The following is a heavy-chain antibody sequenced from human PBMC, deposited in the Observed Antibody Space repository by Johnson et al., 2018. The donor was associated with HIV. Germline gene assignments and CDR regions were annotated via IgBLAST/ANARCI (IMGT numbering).Heavy chain of an antibody. V-gene: IGHV3-66*02. CDR3: ARVGISDYDLAAFDI. CDR1: ALRVSTNY. CDR2: IYTGGIKK. D-gene: IGHD3-3*01. J-gene: IGHJ3*02. Sequence: VQLVESGGGLVQPGGSLRLSCAASALRVSTNYISWVRQAPGTGLEWISVIYTGGIKKYYADSVKGRFTISGDSSKNTVFLQMNSLRVEDTAVYFCARVGISDYDLAAFDIWGQGTMVTVSS.